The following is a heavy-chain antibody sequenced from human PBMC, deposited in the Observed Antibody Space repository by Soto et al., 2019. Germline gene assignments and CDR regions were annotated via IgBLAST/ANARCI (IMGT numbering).Heavy chain of an antibody. CDR1: GGSVSSGSYY. Sequence: QVQLQESGPGLVKPSETLSLTCTVSGGSVSSGSYYWSWIGQPPGKGLEWIGYIYYSGSTNYNPSLKSRVTISVDTSKNQFSLKLSSVTAADTAVYYCARDAIVGASDYWGQGTLVTVSS. D-gene: IGHD1-26*01. V-gene: IGHV4-61*01. CDR3: ARDAIVGASDY. CDR2: IYYSGST. J-gene: IGHJ4*02.